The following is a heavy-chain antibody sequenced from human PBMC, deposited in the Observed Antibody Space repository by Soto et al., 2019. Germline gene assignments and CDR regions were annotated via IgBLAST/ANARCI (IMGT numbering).Heavy chain of an antibody. CDR3: ARSPQTTYYYDSSGYFDP. J-gene: IGHJ5*02. CDR2: INPSGGST. CDR1: VYTFTSYY. D-gene: IGHD3-22*01. V-gene: IGHV1-46*01. Sequence: XSVKVSCKASVYTFTSYYMHWVRQAPGQGLEWMGIINPSGGSTSYAQKFQGRVTMTRDTSTSTVYMELSSLRSEDTAVYYCARSPQTTYYYDSSGYFDPWGQGTLVTVSS.